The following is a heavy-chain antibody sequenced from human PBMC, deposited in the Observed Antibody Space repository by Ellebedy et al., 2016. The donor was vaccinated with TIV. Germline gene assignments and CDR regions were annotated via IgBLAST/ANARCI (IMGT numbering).Heavy chain of an antibody. V-gene: IGHV3-30*18. CDR3: AKEVNYGDYEGFDY. CDR1: GFTFNSYT. D-gene: IGHD4-17*01. J-gene: IGHJ4*02. CDR2: ISNDGSNK. Sequence: PGGSLRLSCAASGFTFNSYTMHRVRQAPGKGLQWVAFISNDGSNKYYRDSVKGRFTISRDSSKNTLYLQMNSLRAEDTALYFCAKEVNYGDYEGFDYWGQGTLVTVSS.